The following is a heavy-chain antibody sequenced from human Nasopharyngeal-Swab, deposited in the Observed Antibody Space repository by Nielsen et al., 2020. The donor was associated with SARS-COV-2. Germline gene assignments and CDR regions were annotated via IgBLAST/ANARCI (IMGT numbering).Heavy chain of an antibody. D-gene: IGHD4-17*01. CDR3: AREGEPYGDYAWFDP. J-gene: IGHJ5*02. CDR2: INHSGST. Sequence: SETLSLTCAVYGGSFGGYYWSWIRQPPGKGLEWIGEINHSGSTYYNPSLKSRVTISVDTSKNQFSLKLSSVTAADTAVYYCAREGEPYGDYAWFDPWGQGTLVTVSS. V-gene: IGHV4-34*01. CDR1: GGSFGGYY.